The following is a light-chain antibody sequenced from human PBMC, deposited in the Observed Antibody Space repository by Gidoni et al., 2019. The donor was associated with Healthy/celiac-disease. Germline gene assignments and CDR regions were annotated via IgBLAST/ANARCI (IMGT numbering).Light chain of an antibody. CDR3: QQLYSPSWT. J-gene: IGKJ1*01. V-gene: IGKV1-39*01. CDR1: QSISSY. Sequence: DIQMNQSPSSLSASVGDRVTITCRASQSISSYLNWYQQKPGKAPTLLIYAASSLQSGVPSRFSGSGSGTDFTLTISSLQPEDFAAYYCQQLYSPSWTFXQXTKVEIK. CDR2: AAS.